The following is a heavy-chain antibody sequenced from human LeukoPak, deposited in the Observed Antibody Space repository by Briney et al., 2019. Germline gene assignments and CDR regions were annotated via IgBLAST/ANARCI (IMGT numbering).Heavy chain of an antibody. Sequence: GGSLRLSCAASGFTFSSYSMNWVRQAPGKGLEWVSYISSSSSTIYYADSVKGRFTISRDNAKNSLYLQMNSLRAEDTAVYYCARGTSAGDYWGQGTLVTVSS. V-gene: IGHV3-48*04. J-gene: IGHJ4*02. CDR3: ARGTSAGDY. CDR2: ISSSSSTI. CDR1: GFTFSSYS.